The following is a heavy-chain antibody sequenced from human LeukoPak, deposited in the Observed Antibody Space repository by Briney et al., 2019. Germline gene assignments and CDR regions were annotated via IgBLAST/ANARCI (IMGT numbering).Heavy chain of an antibody. J-gene: IGHJ6*02. CDR1: GYTVSSNY. CDR2: IYSGGST. CDR3: ASSLWFGELYSYGMDV. D-gene: IGHD3-10*01. Sequence: SGGSLRLSCAASGYTVSSNYMSWVRQAPGKGQEWVSVIYSGGSTYYADSVKGRFTISRDNSKNTLYLQMNSLRAEDTAVYYCASSLWFGELYSYGMDVWGQGTTVTVSS. V-gene: IGHV3-53*01.